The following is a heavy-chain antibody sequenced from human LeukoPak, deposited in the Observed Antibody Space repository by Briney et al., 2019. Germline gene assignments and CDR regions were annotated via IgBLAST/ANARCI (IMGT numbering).Heavy chain of an antibody. CDR3: AREFLPLAGFLEWLPYFGMDV. D-gene: IGHD3-3*01. Sequence: GGSLRLSCAASGFTFSGYSMTWVRQAPGKGLEWVSYISGSGTNIYNADSVKGRFTISRDNSNNTLYLQMNSLRVEDTAVYYCAREFLPLAGFLEWLPYFGMDVWGQGTTVTVSS. CDR1: GFTFSGYS. V-gene: IGHV3-48*01. J-gene: IGHJ6*02. CDR2: ISGSGTNI.